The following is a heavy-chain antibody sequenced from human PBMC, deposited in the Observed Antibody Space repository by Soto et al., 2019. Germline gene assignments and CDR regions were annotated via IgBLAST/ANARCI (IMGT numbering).Heavy chain of an antibody. CDR2: VNPSGGHT. V-gene: IGHV1-46*01. CDR1: GDTFTDYY. CDR3: ARGGHVVVVAAALDY. Sequence: QVQLVQSGAEVKKPGASVKVSCKASGDTFTDYYIHWVRQAPGQGLEWMGTVNPSGGHTTYAQHCLGRRTXTXXXSXXTLYMELTSLTSEDTAVYYCARGGHVVVVAAALDYWGQGTLVTVSS. D-gene: IGHD2-21*02. J-gene: IGHJ4*02.